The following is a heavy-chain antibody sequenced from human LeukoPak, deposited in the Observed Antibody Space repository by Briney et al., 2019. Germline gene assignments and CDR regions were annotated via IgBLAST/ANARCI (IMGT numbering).Heavy chain of an antibody. V-gene: IGHV1-18*01. CDR1: VYTFTRYD. CDR3: ARVSRAVITLYYYYYMDV. CDR2: ISAYNGNT. Sequence: GASVKVSCKASVYTFTRYDINWMRQATGQEPEWMGWISAYNGNTNYAQKLQGRVTMTTDTSTSTAYMELRSLRSDDTAVYYCARVSRAVITLYYYYYMDVWGKGTTVTVSS. D-gene: IGHD3-22*01. J-gene: IGHJ6*03.